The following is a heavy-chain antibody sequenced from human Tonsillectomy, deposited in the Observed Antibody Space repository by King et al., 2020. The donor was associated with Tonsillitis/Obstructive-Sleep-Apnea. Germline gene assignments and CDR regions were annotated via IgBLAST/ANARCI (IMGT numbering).Heavy chain of an antibody. Sequence: VQLVESGGGLVQPGGSLRLSCVASGVTFTSYTMGWVRQAPGKGLEWISNINRGGETTYYTDSVEGRFTISRDNNKNTVYLQMNSLRVEDTAIYFCAKAFAAVDTAIIVNFDHWGQGTLVTVSP. J-gene: IGHJ4*02. CDR3: AKAFAAVDTAIIVNFDH. CDR2: INRGGETT. D-gene: IGHD5-18*01. V-gene: IGHV3-23*04. CDR1: GVTFTSYT.